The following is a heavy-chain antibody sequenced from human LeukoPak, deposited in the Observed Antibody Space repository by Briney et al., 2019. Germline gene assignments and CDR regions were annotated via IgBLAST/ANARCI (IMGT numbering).Heavy chain of an antibody. Sequence: GGSLRLSCAASGFTFSSYAMTWVRQAPGKGLEWVSVISASGGGTSYADSVKGRFTISRDNSKNTLYLQMNSLRVEDTAIYYCAKGKSTRWKASESFYYWGQGTLVTVSS. D-gene: IGHD1-1*01. J-gene: IGHJ4*02. CDR3: AKGKSTRWKASESFYY. V-gene: IGHV3-23*01. CDR2: ISASGGGT. CDR1: GFTFSSYA.